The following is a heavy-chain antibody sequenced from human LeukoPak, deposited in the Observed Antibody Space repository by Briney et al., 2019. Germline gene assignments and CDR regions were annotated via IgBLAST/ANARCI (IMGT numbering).Heavy chain of an antibody. Sequence: SETLSLTCTVPGGSISSSSYYWGWIRQPPGKGLEWIVSIYYSWSNYYNPSLKSRVTISVDTNKYQYSLKLSFLTAAATAVYCCASRISSSFDYWGQGTLVTVSS. CDR2: IYYSWSN. CDR1: GGSISSSSYY. V-gene: IGHV4-39*01. J-gene: IGHJ4*02. D-gene: IGHD6-13*01. CDR3: ASRISSSFDY.